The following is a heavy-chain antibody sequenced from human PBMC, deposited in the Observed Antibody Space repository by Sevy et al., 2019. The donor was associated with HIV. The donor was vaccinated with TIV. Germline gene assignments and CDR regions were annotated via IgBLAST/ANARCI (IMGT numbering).Heavy chain of an antibody. CDR2: ISSNSDYI. V-gene: IGHV3-21*01. CDR1: GFTFSSYR. D-gene: IGHD3-16*01. CDR3: ARAVMEMSTWRSDY. J-gene: IGHJ4*02. Sequence: GGSLRLSCAASGFTFSSYRMTWVRQAPGKGLEWVSCISSNSDYINYADSVKGRFTISRDNAKNLLYLQMDSLRAEDTAVCYCARAVMEMSTWRSDYWGQGTLVTVSS.